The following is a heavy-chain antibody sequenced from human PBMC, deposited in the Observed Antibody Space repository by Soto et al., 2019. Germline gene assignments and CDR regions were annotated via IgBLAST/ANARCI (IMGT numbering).Heavy chain of an antibody. CDR1: GYTFTSYA. CDR3: ARANIDYYYYYYMDV. V-gene: IGHV1-3*01. Sequence: QVQLVQSGAEVKKPGASVKVSCKASGYTFTSYAMHWVRQAPGQRLEWMGWINAGNGNTKYSQKFQGRVTITRDTSASTAYMELSSLRSEDTAVYYCARANIDYYYYYYMDVWGKGTTVTVSS. J-gene: IGHJ6*03. CDR2: INAGNGNT. D-gene: IGHD7-27*01.